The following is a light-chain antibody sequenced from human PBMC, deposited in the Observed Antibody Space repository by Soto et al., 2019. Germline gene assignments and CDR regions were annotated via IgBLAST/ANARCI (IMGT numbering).Light chain of an antibody. Sequence: QSALTQPPSASGSPGQSVTISCTGTSSDVGGYNYVSWYQQHPGNAPKLMIYEVIKRPSGVPDRFSGSKSGNTASLTVSGLQAEDEADYYCSSYAGTNNLYVFGTGTKVTVL. CDR1: SSDVGGYNY. J-gene: IGLJ1*01. CDR2: EVI. V-gene: IGLV2-8*01. CDR3: SSYAGTNNLYV.